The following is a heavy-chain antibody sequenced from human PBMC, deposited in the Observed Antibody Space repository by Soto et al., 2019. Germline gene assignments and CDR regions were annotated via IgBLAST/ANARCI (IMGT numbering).Heavy chain of an antibody. J-gene: IGHJ3*02. V-gene: IGHV3-30-3*01. CDR1: GFTFSSYA. CDR2: ISYDGSNK. D-gene: IGHD3-9*01. CDR3: ARLTYYDILTGHPQDAFDI. Sequence: HPGGSLRLSCAASGFTFSSYAMHWVRQAPGKGLEWVAVISYDGSNKYYADSVKGRFTISRDNSKNTLYLQMNSLRAEDTAVYYYARLTYYDILTGHPQDAFDIWGQETMVTVSS.